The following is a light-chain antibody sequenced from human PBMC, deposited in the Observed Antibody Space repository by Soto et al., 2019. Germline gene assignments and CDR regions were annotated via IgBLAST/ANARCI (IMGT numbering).Light chain of an antibody. CDR3: LQDYNYPYT. Sequence: AIQMTQSPSSLSASVGDRVTITCRASQGIRNDLGWYQQKPGKAPKFLIYGASSLQSGVPSRFSGSGSGTDFTLTINSLQPEDFATYYCLQDYNYPYTFGQGTKLEI. V-gene: IGKV1-6*01. CDR1: QGIRND. J-gene: IGKJ2*01. CDR2: GAS.